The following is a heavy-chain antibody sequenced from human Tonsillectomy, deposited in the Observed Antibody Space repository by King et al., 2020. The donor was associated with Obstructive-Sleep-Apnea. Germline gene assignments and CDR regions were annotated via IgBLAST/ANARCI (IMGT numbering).Heavy chain of an antibody. D-gene: IGHD2-2*01. V-gene: IGHV4-34*01. J-gene: IGHJ5*02. CDR2: INHSGST. CDR3: ARAKGYCSSTSCYPREFDP. Sequence: VQLQQWGAGLLKPSETLSLTCAVYGGSFSGYYWSWIRQPPGKGLEWIGEINHSGSTNYNPTLKIRVTISVDTSKNQFSLNLGSVTAADTAVYYCARAKGYCSSTSCYPREFDPWGQGTLVTVSS. CDR1: GGSFSGYY.